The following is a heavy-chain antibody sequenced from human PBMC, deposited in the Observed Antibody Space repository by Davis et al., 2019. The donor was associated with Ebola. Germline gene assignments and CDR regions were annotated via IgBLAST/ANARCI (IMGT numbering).Heavy chain of an antibody. CDR2: ISSDGSTK. CDR1: GFTFSSYG. CDR3: AKGSVTIFGVAPDYYGMDV. D-gene: IGHD3-3*01. Sequence: GESLKISCAASGFTFSSYGMHWVRQAPGKGLDWVAVISSDGSTKYYADSVKGRFTVSRDNSKNTLYLQMNSLRPEDTAVYYCAKGSVTIFGVAPDYYGMDVWGKGTTVTVSS. J-gene: IGHJ6*04. V-gene: IGHV3-30*18.